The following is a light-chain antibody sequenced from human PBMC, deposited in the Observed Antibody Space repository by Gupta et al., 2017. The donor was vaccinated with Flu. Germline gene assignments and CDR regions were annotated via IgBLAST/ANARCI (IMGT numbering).Light chain of an antibody. CDR2: GAS. J-gene: IGKJ4*01. Sequence: EIFMTQSPATLSVSPGEGATLPCRASRSISNKLAWYQHKPGQAPRLLIYGASTRATGIPARFSGSGSGTEFTLSISSLQSEDFAVYYCQQYDSWPPLTFGGGTKVEIK. CDR3: QQYDSWPPLT. V-gene: IGKV3-15*01. CDR1: RSISNK.